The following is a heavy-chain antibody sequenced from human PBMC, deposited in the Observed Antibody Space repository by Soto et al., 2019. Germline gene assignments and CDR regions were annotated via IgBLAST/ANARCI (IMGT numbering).Heavy chain of an antibody. J-gene: IGHJ3*01. CDR2: IHSDGSST. CDR3: ARGDRGAFDL. D-gene: IGHD1-26*01. V-gene: IGHV3-74*01. Sequence: EVLLVESGGGLVRPGGSLRLSCAASGFTFSYYWMHWVRQAPGKGLVWVSRIHSDGSSTTYADFVKGRFIISRDNARNTVDLQMNGVRVEDTAVYYCARGDRGAFDLWGQGTVVTVSS. CDR1: GFTFSYYW.